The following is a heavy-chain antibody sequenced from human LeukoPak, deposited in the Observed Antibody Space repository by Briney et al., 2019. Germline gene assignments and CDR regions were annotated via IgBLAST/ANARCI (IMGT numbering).Heavy chain of an antibody. D-gene: IGHD3-10*01. J-gene: IGHJ4*02. CDR2: INPNSGGT. Sequence: GASVKVSCKASGYTFTGYYMHWVRQAPGQGLEWMGWINPNSGGTNYAQKFQGRVTMTRDTSISTAYMELSRLGSDDTAVYYCARGLITMVRGVIGTLGYWGQGTLVTVSS. CDR3: ARGLITMVRGVIGTLGY. V-gene: IGHV1-2*02. CDR1: GYTFTGYY.